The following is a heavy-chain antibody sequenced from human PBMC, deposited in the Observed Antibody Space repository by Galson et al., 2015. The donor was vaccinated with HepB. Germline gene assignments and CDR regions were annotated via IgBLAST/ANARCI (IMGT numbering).Heavy chain of an antibody. CDR1: GYTFTSYG. V-gene: IGHV1-18*01. Sequence: SVKVSCKASGYTFTSYGISWVRQAPGQGLEWMGWISPYNGNINYAQKLQGRVTMTTDTSTRTAYMELRSLRSDDTAVYYCARDEAVAGHYFYFGMDVWGQGTTVTVSS. J-gene: IGHJ6*02. CDR3: ARDEAVAGHYFYFGMDV. D-gene: IGHD6-19*01. CDR2: ISPYNGNI.